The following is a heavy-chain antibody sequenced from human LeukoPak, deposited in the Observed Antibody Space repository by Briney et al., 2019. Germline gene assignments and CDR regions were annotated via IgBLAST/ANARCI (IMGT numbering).Heavy chain of an antibody. Sequence: GGSLRLSCAASGFTFSSYGMHWVRQAPGKGLEWVTFIRFDGSYEDYADSVKGRFTISRDNSKNTLYLQMNSLRAEDTAVYYCAAYWNWGSRGFDYWGQGTLVTVSS. CDR3: AAYWNWGSRGFDY. CDR2: IRFDGSYE. CDR1: GFTFSSYG. D-gene: IGHD1-7*01. J-gene: IGHJ4*02. V-gene: IGHV3-30*02.